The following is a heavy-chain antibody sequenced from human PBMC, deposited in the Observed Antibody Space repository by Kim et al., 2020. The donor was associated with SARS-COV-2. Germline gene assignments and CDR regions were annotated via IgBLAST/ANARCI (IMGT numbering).Heavy chain of an antibody. D-gene: IGHD1-1*01. J-gene: IGHJ3*02. Sequence: NPSLHSRVTISVDTSKNDFTLQLSAVIVADTAVYYCARWAQKWNPLNAFDIWGRGTMVTISS. CDR3: ARWAQKWNPLNAFDI. V-gene: IGHV4-61*03.